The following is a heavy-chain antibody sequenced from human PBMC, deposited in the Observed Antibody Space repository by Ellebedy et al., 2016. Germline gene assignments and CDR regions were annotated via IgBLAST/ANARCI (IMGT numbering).Heavy chain of an antibody. V-gene: IGHV4-59*01. CDR2: IYYTGTT. J-gene: IGHJ4*02. Sequence: SETLSLTCIVSGGSISRYYWSWIRQPPGRGLEWIGNIYYTGTTNYNPSLQSRVPKSLDTSKTQFSLRFTSVTAADTAVYYCARIGGVSFGERPIDYWGQGTLFTVSS. CDR3: ARIGGVSFGERPIDY. CDR1: GGSISRYY. D-gene: IGHD3-10*01.